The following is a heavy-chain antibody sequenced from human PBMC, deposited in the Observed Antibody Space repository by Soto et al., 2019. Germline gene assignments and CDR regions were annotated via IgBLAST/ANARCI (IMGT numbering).Heavy chain of an antibody. Sequence: SGPTLVNPTQTLTLTCTFSGFSLSTSGMCVSWIRQPPGKALEWLALIDWDDDKYYSTSLKTRLTISKDTSKNQVVLTMTNMDPVDTATYYCVAVNDYDSSGYPSGYFDYWGQGTLVTGSS. J-gene: IGHJ4*02. CDR3: VAVNDYDSSGYPSGYFDY. CDR2: IDWDDDK. D-gene: IGHD3-22*01. V-gene: IGHV2-70*01. CDR1: GFSLSTSGMC.